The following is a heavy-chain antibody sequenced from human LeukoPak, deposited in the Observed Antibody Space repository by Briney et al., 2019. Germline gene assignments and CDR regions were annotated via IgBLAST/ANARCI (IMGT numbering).Heavy chain of an antibody. D-gene: IGHD3-16*01. CDR2: ISSSSSTI. J-gene: IGHJ6*03. CDR3: ARGFGDTRVNYYYMDV. V-gene: IGHV3-48*04. Sequence: GGSLRLSCAASGFTFSSYSMNWVRQAPGKGLEWVSYISSSSSTIYYADSVKGRFTISRDNAKNSLYLQMNSLRAEDTAVYYCARGFGDTRVNYYYMDVWGKGTTVTVSS. CDR1: GFTFSSYS.